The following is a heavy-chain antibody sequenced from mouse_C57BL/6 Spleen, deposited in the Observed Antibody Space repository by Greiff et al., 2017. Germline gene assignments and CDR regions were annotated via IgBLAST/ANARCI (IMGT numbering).Heavy chain of an antibody. CDR1: GYAFSSSW. D-gene: IGHD2-1*01. CDR3: ARGGNYGGYFDY. V-gene: IGHV1-82*01. CDR2: IYPGDGDT. J-gene: IGHJ2*01. Sequence: VKLMESGPELVKPGASVKISCKASGYAFSSSWMNWVKQRPGKGLEWIGRIYPGDGDTNYNGKFKGKATLTADKSSSTAYMQLSSLTSEDSAVYFCARGGNYGGYFDYWGQGTTLTVSS.